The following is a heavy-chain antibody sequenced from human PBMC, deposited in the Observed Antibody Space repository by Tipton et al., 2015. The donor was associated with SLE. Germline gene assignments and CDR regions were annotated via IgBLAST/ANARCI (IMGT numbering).Heavy chain of an antibody. CDR1: GGPISSYY. CDR2: IYYSGST. J-gene: IGHJ5*02. V-gene: IGHV4-59*01. D-gene: IGHD3-10*01. Sequence: TLSLTCTVSGGPISSYYWSWIRQPPGKGLEWIGYIYYSGSTNYNPSLKSRVTISVDTSKNQFSLKLSSVTAADTAVYYCAREVPGGGFGELPNWFDPWGQGTLVTVSS. CDR3: AREVPGGGFGELPNWFDP.